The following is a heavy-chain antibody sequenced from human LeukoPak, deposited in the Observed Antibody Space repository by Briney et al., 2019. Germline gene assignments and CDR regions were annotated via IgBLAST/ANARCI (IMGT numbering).Heavy chain of an antibody. CDR2: ISRSADQT. J-gene: IGHJ4*02. CDR1: GFTFSSYG. Sequence: PGGSLRLSCEASGFTFSSYGMAWVRQAPGKGLEWGSLISRSADQTYYADSGKGRFTISRDNSKNTLFLQMNSLRAEDTAVYFCVSRIADTNVYYYFGHWGQGTLVTISS. D-gene: IGHD2-8*01. V-gene: IGHV3-23*01. CDR3: VSRIADTNVYYYFGH.